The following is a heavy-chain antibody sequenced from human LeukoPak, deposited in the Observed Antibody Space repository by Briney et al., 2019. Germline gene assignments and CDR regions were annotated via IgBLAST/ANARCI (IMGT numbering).Heavy chain of an antibody. CDR2: IYYSGTT. Sequence: SETLCLTCTVSGGSISSYYWSWIRQPPGKGLEWIGYIYYSGTTNYNPSLKSRVTISLDTSKSQFSPRLNSLTAADTAVYYCARQIIRGQYLVHFDYWGQGTLVTVSS. V-gene: IGHV4-59*08. CDR3: ARQIIRGQYLVHFDY. CDR1: GGSISSYY. J-gene: IGHJ4*02. D-gene: IGHD6-13*01.